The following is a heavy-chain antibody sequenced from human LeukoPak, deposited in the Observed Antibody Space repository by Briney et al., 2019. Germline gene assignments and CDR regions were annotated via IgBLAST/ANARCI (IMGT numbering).Heavy chain of an antibody. Sequence: SETLSLTCAVYGGSFSGYYWSWIRQPPGKGLEWIGEINHSGSTNYNPSLKSRVTISVDTSKNQLSLKLSSVTAADTAVYYCARVVLRYYFDYWGQGTLVTVSS. V-gene: IGHV4-34*01. D-gene: IGHD3-10*02. CDR1: GGSFSGYY. CDR2: INHSGST. J-gene: IGHJ4*02. CDR3: ARVVLRYYFDY.